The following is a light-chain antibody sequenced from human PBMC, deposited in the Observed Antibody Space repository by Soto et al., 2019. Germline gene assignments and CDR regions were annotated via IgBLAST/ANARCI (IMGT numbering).Light chain of an antibody. CDR2: GAS. J-gene: IGKJ5*01. CDR1: QSVSSD. V-gene: IGKV3-15*01. Sequence: EIVMTQSPATLSVSPGERVTLSCRASQSVSSDLAWYQQKPGQAPRLLIYGASTRATGIPARFSGSGSETEFTLAISSLQSEDFAVYYCQQYNNWLITFGQGTRLEIK. CDR3: QQYNNWLIT.